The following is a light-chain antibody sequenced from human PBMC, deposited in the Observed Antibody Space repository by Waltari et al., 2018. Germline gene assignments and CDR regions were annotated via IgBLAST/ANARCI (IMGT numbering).Light chain of an antibody. V-gene: IGKV1-39*01. J-gene: IGKJ2*01. CDR2: AAS. CDR1: QSISSY. CDR3: QQSYSTPYT. Sequence: DIQMPQSPSSLSASVGDRLTITCRASQSISSYLNWYQQKPGKAPKLLIYAASSLQSGVPSRFSGSGSGTDCTLTISSLQPEDFATYYCQQSYSTPYTFGQGTKLEIK.